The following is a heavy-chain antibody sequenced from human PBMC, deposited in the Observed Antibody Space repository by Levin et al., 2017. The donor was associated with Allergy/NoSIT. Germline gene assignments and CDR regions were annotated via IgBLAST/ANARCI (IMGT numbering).Heavy chain of an antibody. Sequence: SETLSLTCTVSGGSISSSSYYWGWIRQPPGKGLEWIGSIYYSGSTYYNPSLKSRVTISVDTSKNQFSLKLSSVTAADTAVYYCASIPSIAVAGIDYWGQGTLVTVSS. CDR3: ASIPSIAVAGIDY. CDR2: IYYSGST. D-gene: IGHD6-19*01. V-gene: IGHV4-39*01. CDR1: GGSISSSSYY. J-gene: IGHJ4*02.